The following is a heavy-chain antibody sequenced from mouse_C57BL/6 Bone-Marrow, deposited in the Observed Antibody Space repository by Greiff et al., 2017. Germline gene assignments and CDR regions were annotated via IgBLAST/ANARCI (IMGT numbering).Heavy chain of an antibody. CDR1: GYNFTTYC. V-gene: IGHV1-64*01. D-gene: IGHD2-4*01. CDR3: AYDYDGAMDY. J-gene: IGHJ4*01. CDR2: INPNSGST. Sequence: QVQLQQSGAELVQPGASVKLSCEASGYNFTTYCMPWVRQTPGQSLEWIGMINPNSGSTNYHENVERKATLTVDKSSSTAYMQLSSLTSEDSEVYYCAYDYDGAMDYWGQGTSVTVSS.